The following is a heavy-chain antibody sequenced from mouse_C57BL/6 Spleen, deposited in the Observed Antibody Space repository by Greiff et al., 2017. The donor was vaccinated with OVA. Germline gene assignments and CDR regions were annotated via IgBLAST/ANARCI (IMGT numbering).Heavy chain of an antibody. J-gene: IGHJ1*03. V-gene: IGHV1-18*01. CDR3: ARIRSLYYYGSSYGYFDV. Sequence: DVQLQESGPELVKPGASVKIPCKASGYTFTDYNMDWVKQSHGKSLEWIGDINPNNGGTIYNQKFKGKATLTVDKSSSTAYMELRSLTSEDTAVYYCARIRSLYYYGSSYGYFDVWGTGTTVTVSS. D-gene: IGHD1-1*01. CDR1: GYTFTDYN. CDR2: INPNNGGT.